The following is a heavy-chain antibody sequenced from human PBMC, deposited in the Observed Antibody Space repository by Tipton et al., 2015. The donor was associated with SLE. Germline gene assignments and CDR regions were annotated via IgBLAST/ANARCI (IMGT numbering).Heavy chain of an antibody. CDR2: IYYSGST. Sequence: TLSLTCSVSGGSISSSSYYWGWIRQPPGKGLEWIGNIYYSGSTYYNPSLKSRVTISVDTSKNQFSLKLSSVTAADTAVYYCAREDDFWSGFGNWGQGALVTVSS. D-gene: IGHD3-3*01. CDR3: AREDDFWSGFGN. V-gene: IGHV4-39*07. CDR1: GGSISSSSYY. J-gene: IGHJ4*02.